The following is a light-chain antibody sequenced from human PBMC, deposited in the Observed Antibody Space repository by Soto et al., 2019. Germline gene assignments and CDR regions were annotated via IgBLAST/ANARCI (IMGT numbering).Light chain of an antibody. CDR1: KNDIGVYDF. V-gene: IGLV2-8*01. CDR2: EVV. Sequence: QSALTQPPSASGSPGQSVTISCTGTKNDIGVYDFVSWYQHHPGKAPRLIIYEVVQRPSGVPDRFSGSKSGNTASLTVSGLQAADEAAYFCTSYAGSNTYVSGSGTTVTVL. J-gene: IGLJ1*01. CDR3: TSYAGSNTYV.